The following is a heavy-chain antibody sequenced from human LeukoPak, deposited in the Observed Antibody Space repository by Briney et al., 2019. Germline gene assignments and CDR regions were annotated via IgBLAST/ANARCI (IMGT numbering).Heavy chain of an antibody. CDR1: RYTFTSYG. Sequence: GASVQVSCKSSRYTFTSYGISWVRQAPGQGLEGMGWISAYNCNTNYAQKLQGRVTMTTDTSTSTAYMELRSLGSEDTYVYYCARSPASIDYWGQGTLVTVSS. V-gene: IGHV1-18*01. CDR3: ARSPASIDY. CDR2: ISAYNCNT. J-gene: IGHJ4*02.